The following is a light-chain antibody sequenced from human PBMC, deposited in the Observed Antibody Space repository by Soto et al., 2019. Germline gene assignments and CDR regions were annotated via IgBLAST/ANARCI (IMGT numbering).Light chain of an antibody. Sequence: QSALTQPASVSGSPGQSIALSCTGTSSDVGGYNYVSWYQQHPGNAPKLMIYEVSNRPSGVSNRFSGSKSGNTASMTISGLQAEDEADYYCSSYSSSSTLDYVFGTGTKATVL. CDR2: EVS. CDR3: SSYSSSSTLDYV. J-gene: IGLJ1*01. CDR1: SSDVGGYNY. V-gene: IGLV2-14*01.